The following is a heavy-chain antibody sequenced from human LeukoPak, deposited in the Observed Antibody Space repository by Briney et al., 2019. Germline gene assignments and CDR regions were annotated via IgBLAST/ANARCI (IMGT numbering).Heavy chain of an antibody. Sequence: SETLSLTCSVSGGSISSYYWSWIRQPPGKGLEWIGYIYYSGSTNYNPSLKSRVTISVDTSKNQFSLKVTSVTAADTAVYYCARGNTYRDYWGQGTLVTVSS. CDR3: ARGNTYRDY. CDR1: GGSISSYY. V-gene: IGHV4-59*01. CDR2: IYYSGST. D-gene: IGHD2-2*02. J-gene: IGHJ4*02.